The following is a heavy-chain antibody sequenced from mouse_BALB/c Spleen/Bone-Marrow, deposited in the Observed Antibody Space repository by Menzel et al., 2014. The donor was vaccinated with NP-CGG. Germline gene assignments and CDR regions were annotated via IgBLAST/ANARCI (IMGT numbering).Heavy chain of an antibody. CDR2: ISTYPGNT. CDR1: GYTFTEYA. D-gene: IGHD1-1*01. J-gene: IGHJ2*02. CDR3: ARGRTTVVSDY. Sequence: VQLQQSGPELVRPGVSVKISCKGSGYTFTEYAMHWVKQSHAKSLEWIGVISTYPGNTNYNQKFKGKATLTVDKSSSTAYMQLSSLTSEDSAVYYCARGRTTVVSDYWGQGTSHTVSS. V-gene: IGHV1-67*01.